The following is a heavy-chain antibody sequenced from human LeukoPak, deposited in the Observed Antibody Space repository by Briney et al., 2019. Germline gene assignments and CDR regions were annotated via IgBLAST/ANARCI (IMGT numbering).Heavy chain of an antibody. CDR1: GYTFTSYY. J-gene: IGHJ5*02. Sequence: GASVKVSCKASGYTFTSYYMHWVRQAPGQGLEWMGIIDPSGGSTSYAQKFQGRVTMTRDTSTSTVYMELSSLRSEDTAVYYCARDRGKLLEMATYWFDPWGQGTLVTVSS. D-gene: IGHD5-24*01. CDR3: ARDRGKLLEMATYWFDP. V-gene: IGHV1-46*01. CDR2: IDPSGGST.